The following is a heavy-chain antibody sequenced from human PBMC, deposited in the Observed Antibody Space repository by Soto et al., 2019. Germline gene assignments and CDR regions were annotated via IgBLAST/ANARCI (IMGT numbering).Heavy chain of an antibody. CDR1: SGSISSSNW. J-gene: IGHJ5*02. CDR2: IYHGGST. V-gene: IGHV4-4*02. D-gene: IGHD6-6*01. CDR3: ARGAYGPSSNNWFDP. Sequence: LSLTCTVSSGSISSSNWWSWVRHPPGKGLEWIGEIYHGGSTNYNPSLKSRVTISVDKSKNQFSLKLSSVTAADTAVYYCARGAYGPSSNNWFDPWGQGTLVTVSS.